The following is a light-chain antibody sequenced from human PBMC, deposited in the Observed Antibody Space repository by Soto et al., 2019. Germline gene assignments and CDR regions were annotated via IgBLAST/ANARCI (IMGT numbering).Light chain of an antibody. J-gene: IGLJ2*01. V-gene: IGLV9-49*01. CDR3: GADHGSGSNFVVV. Sequence: QLVLTQPPSASASLGASVTLTCTLSSDYSHYKVDWYQQRPGKGPRFVMRVGTGGSVGSKGDGIPDRFSVLGSGLNRYLTIKNIQEEDESDYHCGADHGSGSNFVVVFGGGTKVTVL. CDR2: VGTGGSVG. CDR1: SDYSHYK.